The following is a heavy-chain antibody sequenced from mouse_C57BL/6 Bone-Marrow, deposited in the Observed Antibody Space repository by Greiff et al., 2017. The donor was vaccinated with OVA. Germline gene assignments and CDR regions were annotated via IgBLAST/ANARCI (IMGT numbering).Heavy chain of an antibody. J-gene: IGHJ2*01. Sequence: EVQLQESGPGLVKPSQSLSLTCSVTGYSITSGYYWNWIRQFPGNKLEWMGYISYDGSNNYNPSLKNRISITRDTSKNQFFLKLNSVTTEDTATYYCARISSGYWGQGTTLTVSS. CDR2: ISYDGSN. CDR1: GYSITSGYY. CDR3: ARISSGY. V-gene: IGHV3-6*01. D-gene: IGHD3-2*02.